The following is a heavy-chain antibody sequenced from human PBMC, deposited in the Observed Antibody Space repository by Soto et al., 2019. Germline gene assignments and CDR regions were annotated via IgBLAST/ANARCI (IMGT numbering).Heavy chain of an antibody. J-gene: IGHJ5*02. CDR1: GGTFSNYA. D-gene: IGHD5-12*01. Sequence: QVHLVQSGAEVKKPGSSVNVSCKASGGTFSNYAITWVRQAPGQGLEWVGRIIPIFGTTNVAQKFQGRVTITADESTTTAYIELSGLRADDTAVYYCAKDGGADGYFGNCLDPWGQGTLVTVSS. V-gene: IGHV1-69*15. CDR2: IIPIFGTT. CDR3: AKDGGADGYFGNCLDP.